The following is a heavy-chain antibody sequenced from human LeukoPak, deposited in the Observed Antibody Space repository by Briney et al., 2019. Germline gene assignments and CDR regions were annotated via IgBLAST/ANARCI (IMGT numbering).Heavy chain of an antibody. D-gene: IGHD1-26*01. CDR3: ARDLGSNYVYFDY. J-gene: IGHJ4*02. V-gene: IGHV4-4*07. CDR2: IHTSGNT. CDR1: GGSISSHY. Sequence: SETLSLTCTVSGGSISSHYWSWIRQPAGKGLEYIGRIHTSGNTNYNPSLKSRVTMSGDTSKNQFSLKLSSVTAADTAVYYCARDLGSNYVYFDYWGQGSLVTVSS.